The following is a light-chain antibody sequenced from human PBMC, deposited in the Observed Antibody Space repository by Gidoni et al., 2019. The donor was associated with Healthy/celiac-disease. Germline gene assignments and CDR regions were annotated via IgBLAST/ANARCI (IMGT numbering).Light chain of an antibody. V-gene: IGKV1D-16*01. CDR2: AAS. J-gene: IGKJ4*01. CDR3: QQYNSYPFS. CDR1: HGISSW. Sequence: DIQLTQSPSSLSASVGDRVTIPCRASHGISSWLALYQQIPDKAPKSLIYAASSLPSGVPLRFSGSGLGTEFTLTISSLQPEDFATYYCQQYNSYPFSFGGGTKVEIK.